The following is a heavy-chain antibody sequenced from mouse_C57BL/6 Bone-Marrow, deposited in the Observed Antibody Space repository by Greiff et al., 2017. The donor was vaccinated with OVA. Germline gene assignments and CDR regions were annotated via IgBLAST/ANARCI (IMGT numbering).Heavy chain of an antibody. CDR1: GYTFTSYW. Sequence: VQLQQPGAELVRPGSSVKLSCKASGYTFTSYWMHWVKQRPIQGLEWIGNIDPSDSETHYNQKFKDKATLTVDKSSSTAYMQLSSLTSEDSAVYYCARLGTVVATRYFDVWGTGTTVTVSS. J-gene: IGHJ1*03. CDR3: ARLGTVVATRYFDV. D-gene: IGHD1-1*01. CDR2: IDPSDSET. V-gene: IGHV1-52*01.